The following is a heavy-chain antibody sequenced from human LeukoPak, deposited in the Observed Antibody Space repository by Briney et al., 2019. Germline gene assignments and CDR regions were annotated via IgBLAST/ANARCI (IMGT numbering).Heavy chain of an antibody. D-gene: IGHD2-8*01. J-gene: IGHJ4*02. CDR2: ISSNGGST. CDR3: ATNTNLDY. CDR1: GFTFSSYA. V-gene: IGHV3-64*01. Sequence: PGGSLRRSCAASGFTFSSYAMHWDRQAPGQGLEYVSAISSNGGSTYYANSVKGTFTISRDNSKNTLYLQMGSLRAEDMAVYYCATNTNLDYWGQGTLVTVSS.